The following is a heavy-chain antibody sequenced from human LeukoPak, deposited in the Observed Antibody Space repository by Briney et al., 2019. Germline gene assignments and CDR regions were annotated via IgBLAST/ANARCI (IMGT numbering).Heavy chain of an antibody. Sequence: GGSLTLACAASGFTFSAFGMTWVRQAPEKGLEWVSYISPAITLTDYTDSVKGRFTISRENAKNSTSLQLNRLRDEETAVYFCAKVIRGGYGMEVWGEGTTVTVSS. CDR3: AKVIRGGYGMEV. J-gene: IGHJ6*01. CDR1: GFTFSAFG. D-gene: IGHD3-10*01. V-gene: IGHV3-48*02. CDR2: ISPAITLT.